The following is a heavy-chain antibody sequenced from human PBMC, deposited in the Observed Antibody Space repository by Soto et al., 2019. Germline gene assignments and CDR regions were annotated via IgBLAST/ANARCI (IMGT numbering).Heavy chain of an antibody. Sequence: QVQLQESGPGLVKPSETLSLTCTVSGGSISSYYWSWIRQPPGKGLEWVGSIYYTGSTNYNPSLKSRVTISVDTSKNQFSLKLSSVTAADTAVYYCARYSYYSGMDVWGQGTMVTVSS. V-gene: IGHV4-59*01. CDR2: IYYTGST. CDR3: ARYSYYSGMDV. CDR1: GGSISSYY. J-gene: IGHJ6*02.